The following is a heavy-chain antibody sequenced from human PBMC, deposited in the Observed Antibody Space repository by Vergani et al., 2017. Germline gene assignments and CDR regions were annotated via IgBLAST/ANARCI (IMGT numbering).Heavy chain of an antibody. V-gene: IGHV4-31*03. D-gene: IGHD3-22*01. J-gene: IGHJ4*02. Sequence: QVQLQESGPGLVKPSQTLSLTCTVSGGSISSGGYYWSWIRQHPGKGLEWIGYIYYSGSPYYNPSLKSRVTISVDTSKNHFSLKLSSVTAADTAVYYCARVRRYYDSSGYYYEIEXFDYWGQGTLVTVSS. CDR1: GGSISSGGYY. CDR2: IYYSGSP. CDR3: ARVRRYYDSSGYYYEIEXFDY.